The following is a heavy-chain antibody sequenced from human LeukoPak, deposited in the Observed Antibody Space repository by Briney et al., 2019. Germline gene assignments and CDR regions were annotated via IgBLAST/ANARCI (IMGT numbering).Heavy chain of an antibody. V-gene: IGHV3-23*01. Sequence: PGRSLRLSCAASGFTFSSYAMSWVRQAPGKGLEWVSAISGSGGSTYYADSVKGRFTISRDNSKNTLYLQMNSLRAEDTAVYYCAKDRSSYTVKHTFDYWGQGTLVTVSS. CDR3: AKDRSSYTVKHTFDY. D-gene: IGHD4-17*01. J-gene: IGHJ4*02. CDR1: GFTFSSYA. CDR2: ISGSGGST.